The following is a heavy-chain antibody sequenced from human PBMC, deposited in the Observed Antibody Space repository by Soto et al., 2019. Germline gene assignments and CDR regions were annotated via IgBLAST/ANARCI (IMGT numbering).Heavy chain of an antibody. J-gene: IGHJ4*02. CDR3: ARSPTRYCSSTSCYGLLSFDY. CDR2: IWYDGSNK. D-gene: IGHD2-2*01. V-gene: IGHV3-33*01. CDR1: GFTFSSYG. Sequence: GESLKISCAASGFTFSSYGMHWVRQAPGKGLEWVAVIWYDGSNKYYADSVKGRFTISRDNSKNTLYLQMNSLRAEDTAVYYCARSPTRYCSSTSCYGLLSFDYWGQGTLVTVSS.